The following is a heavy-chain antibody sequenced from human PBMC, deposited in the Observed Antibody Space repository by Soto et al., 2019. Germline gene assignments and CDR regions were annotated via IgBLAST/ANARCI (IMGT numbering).Heavy chain of an antibody. Sequence: EVQLVETGGGLIQPGGSLRLSCAASGFSVGSNYMTWVRQSPGKGLEWVSLIYSNGDTDYADSVKGRFSISRENFNNTLYLQMNNLRAEDTAVYHCARKSDTSPVPEADGVWGRGTLVTVSS. CDR2: IYSNGDT. J-gene: IGHJ4*02. CDR1: GFSVGSNY. D-gene: IGHD2-8*01. CDR3: ARKSDTSPVPEADGV. V-gene: IGHV3-53*02.